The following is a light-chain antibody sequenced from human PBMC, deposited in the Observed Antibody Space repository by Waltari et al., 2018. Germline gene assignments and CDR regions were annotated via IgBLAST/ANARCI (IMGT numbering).Light chain of an antibody. V-gene: IGLV3-21*01. Sequence: SYGLTQPPSVSVSPGQTARITCGGDYFGTEDVNWYQQKPPKAPVLVIYTNSARPSGIPDRFSGSRSGNTATLIIGGVEAGDEAEYYCQVWDVESDHVFFGGGTRLTVL. CDR2: TNS. J-gene: IGLJ7*01. CDR3: QVWDVESDHVF. CDR1: YFGTED.